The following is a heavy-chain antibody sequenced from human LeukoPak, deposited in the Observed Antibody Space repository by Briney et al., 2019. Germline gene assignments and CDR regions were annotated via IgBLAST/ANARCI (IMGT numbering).Heavy chain of an antibody. CDR3: ARVSIPYGSGSYYKGGGGWFDP. CDR2: INPNSGGT. V-gene: IGHV1-2*06. Sequence: ASVKVSCKASGYTFTGYYVHWVRQAPGQGLEWMGRINPNSGGTNYAQKFQGRVTMTRDTSISTAYMELSRLRSDDTAVYYCARVSIPYGSGSYYKGGGGWFDPWGQGTLVTVSS. J-gene: IGHJ5*02. CDR1: GYTFTGYY. D-gene: IGHD3-10*01.